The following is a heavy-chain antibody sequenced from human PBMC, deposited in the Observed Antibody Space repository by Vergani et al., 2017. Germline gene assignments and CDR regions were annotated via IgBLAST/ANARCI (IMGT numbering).Heavy chain of an antibody. J-gene: IGHJ3*01. V-gene: IGHV4-39*02. Sequence: QLQLQESGPGLVTPSETLSLTCTVSGGSISKNNNYWGWIRLTPGKGLEWIGSISYSGNTLHNPSLKSRVTISVDTSKNLFSLRLKSVTATDTGMYYCARPVGPSAIADGYHVWGQGTMVTVS. CDR1: GGSISKNNNY. CDR2: ISYSGNT. D-gene: IGHD3-10*01. CDR3: ARPVGPSAIADGYHV.